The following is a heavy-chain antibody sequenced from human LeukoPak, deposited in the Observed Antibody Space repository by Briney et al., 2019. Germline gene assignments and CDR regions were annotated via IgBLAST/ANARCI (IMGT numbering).Heavy chain of an antibody. CDR1: GFTFSSYG. J-gene: IGHJ5*02. Sequence: GGSLRLSCAASGFTFSSYGMHWVSQAPGKGLEWVSAISGSGGSTYYAESVKGRFTISRDSSKNTLYLQMNSLRAEDTAVYYCAKGPDYYDSSGYYSAWGQGTLVTVSS. CDR3: AKGPDYYDSSGYYSA. V-gene: IGHV3-23*01. CDR2: ISGSGGST. D-gene: IGHD3-22*01.